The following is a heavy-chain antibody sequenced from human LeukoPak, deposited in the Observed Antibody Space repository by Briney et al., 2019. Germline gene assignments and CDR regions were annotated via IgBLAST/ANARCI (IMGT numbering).Heavy chain of an antibody. D-gene: IGHD4-11*01. CDR2: IYHSGST. V-gene: IGHV4-30-2*01. CDR1: GGSISSGGYS. Sequence: SETLSLTCAVSGGSISSGGYSWSWIRQPPGKGLEWIGYIYHSGSTYYNPSLKNRVTISVDRSKNQFSLKLSSVTAADTAVYYCARLTTVTTFFFDYWGQGTLVTVSS. J-gene: IGHJ4*02. CDR3: ARLTTVTTFFFDY.